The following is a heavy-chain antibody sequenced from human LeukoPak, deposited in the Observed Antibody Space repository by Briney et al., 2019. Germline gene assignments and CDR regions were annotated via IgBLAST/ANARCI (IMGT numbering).Heavy chain of an antibody. J-gene: IGHJ4*02. CDR1: GYTFSIYG. Sequence: ASVKVSCKASGYTFSIYGFSWVRQAPGQGLEWMGWISAYDGNTNYAQKFQGRVTMTTDTSTSTAHMELRSLRSDDTAVYYCARQGYSGHSQGAADYWGQGTLVTVSS. D-gene: IGHD4-23*01. CDR2: ISAYDGNT. V-gene: IGHV1-18*01. CDR3: ARQGYSGHSQGAADY.